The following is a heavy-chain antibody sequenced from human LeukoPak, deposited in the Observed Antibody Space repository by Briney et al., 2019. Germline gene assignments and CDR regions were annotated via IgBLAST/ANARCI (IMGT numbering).Heavy chain of an antibody. CDR1: GFTFSSYS. CDR3: ARASGYSIYYFDY. V-gene: IGHV3-21*01. CDR2: ISSSSSYI. J-gene: IGHJ4*02. Sequence: PGGSLRLSCAASGFTFSSYSMNWVRQAPGKGLEWVSSISSSSSYIYYADSVKGRFTISRDNSKNTLYLQMNSLRAEDTAVYYCARASGYSIYYFDYWGQGTLVTVSS. D-gene: IGHD3-22*01.